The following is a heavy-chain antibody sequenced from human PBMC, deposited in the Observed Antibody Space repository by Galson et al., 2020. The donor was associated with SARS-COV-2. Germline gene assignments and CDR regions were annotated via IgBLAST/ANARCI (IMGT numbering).Heavy chain of an antibody. CDR3: ARDLVVWGMDV. CDR2: IYSGGST. J-gene: IGHJ6*02. D-gene: IGHD3-16*01. V-gene: IGHV3-66*01. Sequence: TGGSLILSCAASGFTVSSNYMSWVRQAPGKGLEWVSVIYSGGSTYYADSVKGRFTISRDNSKNTLYLQMNSLRAEDTAVYYCARDLVVWGMDVWGQGTTVTVSS. CDR1: GFTVSSNY.